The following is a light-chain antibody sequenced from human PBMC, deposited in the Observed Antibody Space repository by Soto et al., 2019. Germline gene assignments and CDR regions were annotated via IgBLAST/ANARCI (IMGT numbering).Light chain of an antibody. V-gene: IGKV3-15*01. CDR2: GAS. Sequence: EIVMTQSPATLSVSPGERATLSCRASQSVSSNLAWYQQKPGQAPRLLIYGASTRATGIPARFSGSGSGTECTLTISSLQSEDFAVYYCQQYNNWQYTFGQVTKLEIK. CDR3: QQYNNWQYT. CDR1: QSVSSN. J-gene: IGKJ2*01.